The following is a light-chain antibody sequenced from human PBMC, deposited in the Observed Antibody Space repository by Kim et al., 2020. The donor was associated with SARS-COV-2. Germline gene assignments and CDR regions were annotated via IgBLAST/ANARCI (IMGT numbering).Light chain of an antibody. J-gene: IGLJ3*02. Sequence: GHCIPVSYTGTNNDIGRYSYVSWYRQPPGRAPKLVIFDVSRRPPGVSVRFAASKSGNTASLTISSLQADDEADYYCCSLTSRPSWVFGGGTKVTVL. V-gene: IGLV2-14*03. CDR2: DVS. CDR1: NNDIGRYSY. CDR3: CSLTSRPSWV.